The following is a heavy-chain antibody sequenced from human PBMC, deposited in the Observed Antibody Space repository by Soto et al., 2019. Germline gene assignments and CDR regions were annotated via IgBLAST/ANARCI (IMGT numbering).Heavy chain of an antibody. CDR2: IYYSGST. J-gene: IGHJ4*02. Sequence: QVQLQESGPGLVKPSETLSLTCTVSGGSISSYYWSWIRQPPGKGLEWIGYIYYSGSTNYNPSLKSRVTISVDTSKNQFSLKLSSVTAADTAVYYCARGRVLWFGDNFDYWGQGTLVTVSS. D-gene: IGHD3-10*01. CDR1: GGSISSYY. V-gene: IGHV4-59*01. CDR3: ARGRVLWFGDNFDY.